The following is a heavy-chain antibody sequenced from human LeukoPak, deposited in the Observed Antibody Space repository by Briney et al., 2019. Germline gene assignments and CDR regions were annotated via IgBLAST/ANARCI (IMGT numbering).Heavy chain of an antibody. CDR1: GFMFSSYW. CDR3: ARFLEWLSYYYYGMDV. CDR2: IKQDGREK. V-gene: IGHV3-7*01. J-gene: IGHJ6*02. D-gene: IGHD3-3*01. Sequence: GGSLRLSCAASGFMFSSYWMSWVRQAPGKGLEWVANIKQDGREKYYVDSMKGRFTISRDNAKNSLYLQMNSLRAEDTAVYYCARFLEWLSYYYYGMDVWGQGTTVTVSS.